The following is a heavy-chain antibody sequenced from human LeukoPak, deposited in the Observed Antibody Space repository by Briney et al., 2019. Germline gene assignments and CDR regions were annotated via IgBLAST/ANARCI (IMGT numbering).Heavy chain of an antibody. V-gene: IGHV3-73*01. CDR1: GFTFSGSA. CDR2: IRSKANSYAT. J-gene: IGHJ4*02. Sequence: GGSLRLSCAASGFTFSGSAMRWVRQASGKGLEWVGRIRSKANSYATAYAASVKGRFTISRDDSKNTAYLQMNSLKTEDTAVYYCTRRASQYYDRSGYVRGQGTLVTVSS. CDR3: TRRASQYYDRSGYV. D-gene: IGHD3-22*01.